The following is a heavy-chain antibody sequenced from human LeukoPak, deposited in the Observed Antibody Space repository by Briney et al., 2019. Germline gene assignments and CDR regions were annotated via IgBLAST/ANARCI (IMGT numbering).Heavy chain of an antibody. CDR3: ARVLNYYYYYMDV. CDR1: GGSISSSSYY. J-gene: IGHJ6*03. Sequence: PSETLSLTCTVSGGSISSSSYYWGWIRQPPGKGLEWIGSIYYSGSTYYNPSLKSRVTISVDTSKNQFSLKLSSVTAADTAVYYCARVLNYYYYYMDVWGKGTTVTVSS. V-gene: IGHV4-39*07. CDR2: IYYSGST.